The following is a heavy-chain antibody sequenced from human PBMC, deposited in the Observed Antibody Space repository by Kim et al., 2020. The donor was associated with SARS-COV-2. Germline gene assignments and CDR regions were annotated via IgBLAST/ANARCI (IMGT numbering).Heavy chain of an antibody. J-gene: IGHJ4*02. D-gene: IGHD1-1*01. CDR3: ARKKGSGGLFDY. Sequence: YYSTSLKTRLTISKDTSKNQVVLTLTNMDPVDTATYYCARKKGSGGLFDYWGQGTLVTVSS. V-gene: IGHV2-70*01.